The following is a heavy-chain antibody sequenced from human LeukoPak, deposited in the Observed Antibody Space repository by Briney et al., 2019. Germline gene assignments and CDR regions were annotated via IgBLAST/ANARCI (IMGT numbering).Heavy chain of an antibody. J-gene: IGHJ5*02. CDR2: IKEDGSEK. V-gene: IGHV3-7*01. CDR1: GLTFSSYW. Sequence: PGGSLRLSCAASGLTFSSYWMSWVRQAPGKGLEWVANIKEDGSEKYYKDSVRGRFTISRDNAKNSLYLQMNSLRAEDTAVYYCARRTTTVTTWDWFDPWGQGTLVTVSS. CDR3: ARRTTTVTTWDWFDP. D-gene: IGHD4-17*01.